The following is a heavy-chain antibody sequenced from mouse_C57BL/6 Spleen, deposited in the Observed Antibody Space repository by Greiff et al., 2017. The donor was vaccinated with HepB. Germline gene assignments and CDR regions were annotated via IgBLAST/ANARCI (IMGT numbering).Heavy chain of an antibody. J-gene: IGHJ4*01. V-gene: IGHV1-50*01. CDR3: ARREGYPHYAMDY. Sequence: VQLQQSGAELVKPGASVKLSCKASGYTFTSYWMQWVKQRPGQGLEWIGEIDPSDSYTNYNQKFKGKATLTVDTSSSTAYMQLSSLTSEDSAVYSCARREGYPHYAMDYWGQGTSVTVSS. CDR2: IDPSDSYT. CDR1: GYTFTSYW. D-gene: IGHD2-2*01.